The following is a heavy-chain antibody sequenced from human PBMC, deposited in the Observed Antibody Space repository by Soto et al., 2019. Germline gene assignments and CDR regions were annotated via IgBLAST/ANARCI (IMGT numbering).Heavy chain of an antibody. J-gene: IGHJ4*02. CDR1: GDTISTGGYT. CDR2: TYHSGNP. D-gene: IGHD3-3*01. V-gene: IGHV4-30-2*01. Sequence: PSETLSLTCDVSGDTISTGGYTWAWIRQPPGKALEWIGHTYHSGNPYYNPSLKSRVIISVDRSKNQFSLKLRSVTAADTAVYYCASDRGHHDISGYYQGSFDYWGLGILVTVSS. CDR3: ASDRGHHDISGYYQGSFDY.